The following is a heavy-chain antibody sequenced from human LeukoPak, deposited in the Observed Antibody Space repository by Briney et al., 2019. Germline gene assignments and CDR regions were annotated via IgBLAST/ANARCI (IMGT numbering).Heavy chain of an antibody. CDR2: IRSKAYGGTT. CDR3: TRGRVRYFDWLSRGDHAFDI. CDR1: GFTFGDYA. Sequence: GGSLRLSCTASGFTFGDYAMSWVRQAPGKGLEWVGFIRSKAYGGTTEYAASVKGRFTISRDDSKSIAYLKMNSLKTEDTVVYYCTRGRVRYFDWLSRGDHAFDIWGQGTMVTVSS. D-gene: IGHD3-9*01. V-gene: IGHV3-49*04. J-gene: IGHJ3*02.